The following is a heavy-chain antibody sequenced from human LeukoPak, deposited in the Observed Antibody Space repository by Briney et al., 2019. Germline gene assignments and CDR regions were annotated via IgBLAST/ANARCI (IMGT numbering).Heavy chain of an antibody. V-gene: IGHV1-8*01. CDR1: GYTFTSYD. CDR2: MNPNSGNT. CDR3: ARTIRDTGYFDY. Sequence: ASVKVSCKASGYTFTSYDINWVRQATGQGLEWMGWMNPNSGNTGYAQKFLGRVTMTRETSISTAYMELSSLRSEDTAVYYCARTIRDTGYFDYWGQGTLVTVSS. D-gene: IGHD1-14*01. J-gene: IGHJ4*02.